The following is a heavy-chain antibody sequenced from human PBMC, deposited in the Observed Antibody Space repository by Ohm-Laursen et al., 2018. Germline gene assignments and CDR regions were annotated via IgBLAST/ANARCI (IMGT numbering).Heavy chain of an antibody. Sequence: SLRLSCAASGFTFSDYYMSWIRPAPGKGLEWLSYISSSGSTIHYADSVKGRFTISRDNAKNSLYLQMNSLRAEDTAVYPCARDPVRGLTDYWGQGTLVTVSS. J-gene: IGHJ4*02. CDR2: ISSSGSTI. D-gene: IGHD3-16*01. CDR3: ARDPVRGLTDY. CDR1: GFTFSDYY. V-gene: IGHV3-11*04.